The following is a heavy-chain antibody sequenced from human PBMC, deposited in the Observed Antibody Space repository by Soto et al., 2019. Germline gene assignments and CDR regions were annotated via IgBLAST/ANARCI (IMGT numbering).Heavy chain of an antibody. CDR3: ARERGGYAYGAY. J-gene: IGHJ4*02. V-gene: IGHV1-18*01. CDR1: GYTFSRYG. D-gene: IGHD3-16*01. Sequence: QVQLMQSGAEVKKPGASVKVSCKPSGYTFSRYGIAWVRQAPGQGLEWMGWINIYKGNTNYAQKFQDRVTMTTDTATKTVYMELRGLGAVDTAVYYCARERGGYAYGAYWGQGTLVTVSS. CDR2: INIYKGNT.